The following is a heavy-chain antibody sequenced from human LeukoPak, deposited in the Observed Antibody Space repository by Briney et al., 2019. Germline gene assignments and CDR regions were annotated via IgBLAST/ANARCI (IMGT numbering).Heavy chain of an antibody. V-gene: IGHV3-30-3*01. CDR2: ISYDGSNK. D-gene: IGHD3-10*01. Sequence: PGGSLRLSCAASGITFSSYAMHWVRQAPGKGLEWVAVISYDGSNKYYADSVKGRFTISRDNSKNTLYLQMNSLRAEDTAVYYCAKDIVDYYGSGSLGYWGQGTLVTVSS. CDR3: AKDIVDYYGSGSLGY. J-gene: IGHJ4*02. CDR1: GITFSSYA.